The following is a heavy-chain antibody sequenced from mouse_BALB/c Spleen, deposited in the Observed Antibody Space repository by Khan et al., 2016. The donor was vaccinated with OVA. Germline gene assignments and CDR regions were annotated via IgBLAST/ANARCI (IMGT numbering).Heavy chain of an antibody. D-gene: IGHD2-3*01. V-gene: IGHV3-2*02. CDR2: ISYSGNT. CDR3: EGVDGGDFDY. J-gene: IGHJ2*01. Sequence: EVQLVESGPGLVKPSQSLSLTCTVTGYSITSDYAWNWIRQFPGNKLEWMGYISYSGNTNYNPSLKSRISITRDTSTNQFFLQLNSVTIEDTATFYVEGVDGGDFDYWGQGTTLTVSS. CDR1: GYSITSDYA.